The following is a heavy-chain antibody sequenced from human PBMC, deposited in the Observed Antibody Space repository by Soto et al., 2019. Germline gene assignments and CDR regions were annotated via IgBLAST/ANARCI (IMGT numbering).Heavy chain of an antibody. J-gene: IGHJ4*02. V-gene: IGHV4-59*08. CDR1: GGSITSYY. CDR3: AIANGWYYFDY. CDR2: RYYTGST. D-gene: IGHD6-19*01. Sequence: SETLSLTCSFSGGSITSYYWSWIRQPPGKGLEWVGYRYYTGSTSYNPSLESRVTISVDTSKKQFSLELDSVTAADTAVYYCAIANGWYYFDYWGQGVLVTVSS.